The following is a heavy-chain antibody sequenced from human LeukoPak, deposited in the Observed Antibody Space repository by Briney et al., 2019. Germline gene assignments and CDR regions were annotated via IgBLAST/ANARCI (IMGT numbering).Heavy chain of an antibody. J-gene: IGHJ6*02. V-gene: IGHV4-59*08. D-gene: IGHD6-6*01. CDR2: IYYTGVI. Sequence: PSETLSLTCTVSGGSISGHYWSWIRQPPGKGLEWIGHIYYTGVINYDPSLKSRVTMLVDTPKNQFSLKVTSVTAADTAVYYCARLTRLAPLRTTYYYSLDVWGQGSTVTVSS. CDR1: GGSISGHY. CDR3: ARLTRLAPLRTTYYYSLDV.